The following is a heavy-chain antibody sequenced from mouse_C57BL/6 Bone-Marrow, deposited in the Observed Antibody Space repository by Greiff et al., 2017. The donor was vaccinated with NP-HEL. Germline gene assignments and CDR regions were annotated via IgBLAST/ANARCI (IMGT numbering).Heavy chain of an antibody. CDR1: GFTFSDYG. V-gene: IGHV5-17*01. CDR2: ISSGSSTI. CDR3: ATNFPWFAY. D-gene: IGHD4-1*01. J-gene: IGHJ3*01. Sequence: EVKLMESGGGLVKPGGSLKLSCAASGFTFSDYGMHWVRQAPEKGLEWVAYISSGSSTIYYADTVKGRFTISRDNAKNTLFLQMTSLRSEDTAMYYCATNFPWFAYWGQGTLVTVSA.